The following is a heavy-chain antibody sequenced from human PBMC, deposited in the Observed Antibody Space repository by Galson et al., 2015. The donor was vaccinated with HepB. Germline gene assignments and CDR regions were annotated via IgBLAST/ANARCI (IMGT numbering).Heavy chain of an antibody. Sequence: SLRLSCAASGFTFSGSAVTWVRQAPGKGLEWVPTISGSATHTYYADSVKGRFTISRDNSKSTLDLRMNSLRVDDTAVYYCTGKGRRVRFAEWFPQLDYWGQGIQVTVSS. D-gene: IGHD3-3*01. V-gene: IGHV3-23*01. J-gene: IGHJ4*02. CDR3: TGKGRRVRFAEWFPQLDY. CDR1: GFTFSGSA. CDR2: ISGSATHT.